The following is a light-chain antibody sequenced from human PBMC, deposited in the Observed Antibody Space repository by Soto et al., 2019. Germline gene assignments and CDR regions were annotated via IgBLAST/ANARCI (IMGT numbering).Light chain of an antibody. J-gene: IGKJ5*01. V-gene: IGKV1-5*03. CDR2: RAS. CDR3: QQYEVYPLT. CDR1: QSINSW. Sequence: DIPMTQSPSTLSASVGDRVTITCRASQSINSWLAWYQQKPGKAPKLLIHRASSLQSGVPSRFSGSGSGTDFTLTISSLQPDDFAAYYCQQYEVYPLTFGQGTRLEIK.